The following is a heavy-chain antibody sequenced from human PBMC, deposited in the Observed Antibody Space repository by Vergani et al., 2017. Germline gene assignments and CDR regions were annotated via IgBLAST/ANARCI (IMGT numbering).Heavy chain of an antibody. CDR1: GFTFSRYS. Sequence: EVQLVESGGGLVKPGGSLRLSCAASGFTFSRYSMNWVRQAPGKGLEWVSSISSSSSYIYYADSVKGRFTISRDNAKNSLYLQMNSLRAEDTAVYYCAREGDTMVRGVGGDYWGQGTLVTVSS. CDR2: ISSSSSYI. J-gene: IGHJ4*02. CDR3: AREGDTMVRGVGGDY. V-gene: IGHV3-21*01. D-gene: IGHD3-10*01.